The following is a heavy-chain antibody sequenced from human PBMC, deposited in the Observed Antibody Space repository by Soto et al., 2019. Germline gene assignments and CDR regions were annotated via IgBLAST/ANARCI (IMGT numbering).Heavy chain of an antibody. CDR2: LSGSGTST. CDR3: AKATTNGGWFNPFDS. Sequence: EVQLLESGGGLVQPGGSLRLSCAASGFSFVNYAMNWVRQAPGKGLEWVSGLSGSGTSTYYADSVKGRFTISRDNSRDTLFLQMNSLTADDTAVYYCAKATTNGGWFNPFDSWGQGALVTVSS. J-gene: IGHJ4*02. V-gene: IGHV3-23*01. CDR1: GFSFVNYA. D-gene: IGHD6-19*01.